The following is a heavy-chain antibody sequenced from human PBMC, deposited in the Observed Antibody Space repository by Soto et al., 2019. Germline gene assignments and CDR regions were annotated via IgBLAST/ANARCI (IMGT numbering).Heavy chain of an antibody. D-gene: IGHD1-26*01. J-gene: IGHJ2*01. CDR2: INPSGGST. CDR1: GYTFSTYN. V-gene: IGHV1-46*01. CDR3: ARGGSLYWYFDL. Sequence: ASVKVSCKASGYTFSTYNIHWVRQAPGQRLEWMGVINPSGGSTRYAQKFQGRVTITRDTSASTAYMELSSLRSEDTAVYYCARGGSLYWYFDLWGRGTLVTVSS.